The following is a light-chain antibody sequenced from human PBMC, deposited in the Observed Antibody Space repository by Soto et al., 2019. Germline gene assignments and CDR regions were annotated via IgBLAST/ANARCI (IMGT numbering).Light chain of an antibody. CDR3: SSYTSSSTYV. CDR2: DVS. V-gene: IGLV2-14*03. Sequence: QSVLTQPASVSGSPGHSIAISCPGTSSDVGGYDYVSWYQHHPGKAPKLMIYDVSNRPSGVSNRFSGSKSGNTASLTISGLQAEDEADYYCSSYTSSSTYVFGTGTKVTVL. J-gene: IGLJ1*01. CDR1: SSDVGGYDY.